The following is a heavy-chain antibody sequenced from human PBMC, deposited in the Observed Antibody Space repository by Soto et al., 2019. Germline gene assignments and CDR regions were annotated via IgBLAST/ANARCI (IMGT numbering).Heavy chain of an antibody. CDR3: TGESNGTYFAS. V-gene: IGHV4-39*01. CDR1: GGSISSSSYY. CDR2: IYYSGST. J-gene: IGHJ4*02. D-gene: IGHD3-10*01. Sequence: SETLSLTCTVSGGSISSSSYYWGWIRQPPGKGLEWIGSIYYSGSTYYNPSLKSRVTISVDTSKNQFSLKLSSVTAADPVFYYCTGESNGTYFASWGQGTLVPVSP.